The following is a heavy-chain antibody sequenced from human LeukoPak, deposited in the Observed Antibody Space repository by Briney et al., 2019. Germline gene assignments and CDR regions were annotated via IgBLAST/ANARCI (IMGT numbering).Heavy chain of an antibody. Sequence: GGSLRLSCAASGFTFSSYSMNWVRQAPGEGLEWVSYISSLSGTIYYADSVKGRFTISRDNSKNTLFLQMNSLRAEDTAVYYCAKGAMVRGVLDYWGQGTLVTVSS. CDR2: ISSLSGTI. J-gene: IGHJ4*02. CDR3: AKGAMVRGVLDY. D-gene: IGHD3-10*01. CDR1: GFTFSSYS. V-gene: IGHV3-48*01.